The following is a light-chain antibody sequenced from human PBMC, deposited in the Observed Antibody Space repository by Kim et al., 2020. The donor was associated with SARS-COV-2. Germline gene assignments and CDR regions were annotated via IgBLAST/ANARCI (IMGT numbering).Light chain of an antibody. CDR1: SGIIASNY. CDR2: EDN. J-gene: IGLJ3*02. V-gene: IGLV6-57*03. Sequence: VTISLPRLSGIIASNYVDWYQHRPRSAPTTVIYEDNQRPSGVPDRFSGSIDSSSNSASLTISGLKTEDEADYYCQSYDSSNLNWVFGGGTKLTVL. CDR3: QSYDSSNLNWV.